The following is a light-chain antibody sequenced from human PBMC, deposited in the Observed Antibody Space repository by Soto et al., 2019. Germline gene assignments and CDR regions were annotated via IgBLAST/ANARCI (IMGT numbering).Light chain of an antibody. CDR2: EAS. Sequence: IQLTQSPSTLSGSVGDRVPITCRASQGVSTWLAWYQQRPSQAPKLLVYEASKLQSGVPSRFSASGSVRDFTLTISSLQPEDSATYYCQQYYDFRTFGQGTKVDIK. CDR1: QGVSTW. V-gene: IGKV1-5*03. J-gene: IGKJ1*01. CDR3: QQYYDFRT.